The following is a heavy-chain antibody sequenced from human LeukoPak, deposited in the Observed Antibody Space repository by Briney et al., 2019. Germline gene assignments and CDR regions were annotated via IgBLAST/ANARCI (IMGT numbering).Heavy chain of an antibody. Sequence: PGGSLRLSCAASGFTFRDYYMAWIRQAPGKGPEWVSHISSSVTTVYYADSVRGRFTISRDNAKNSLYLQMDSPGPEDTAVYYCARDPYSGNYGNYYYYYMDVWGKGTTVTISS. V-gene: IGHV3-11*04. J-gene: IGHJ6*03. CDR2: ISSSVTTV. CDR1: GFTFRDYY. CDR3: ARDPYSGNYGNYYYYYMDV. D-gene: IGHD1-26*01.